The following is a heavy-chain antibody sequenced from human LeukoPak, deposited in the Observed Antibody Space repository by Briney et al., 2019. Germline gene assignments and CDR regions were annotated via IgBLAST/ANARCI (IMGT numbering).Heavy chain of an antibody. CDR1: GDSVSSNSAA. Sequence: SQTLSLTCAISGDSVSSNSAAWNWIRQSPSRGLEWLGRTYYRSKWYNDYAVSVKSRITINPDTSKNQFSLQLNSVTPEDTAVYYCARDAASWELGSLGFDYWGQGTLVTVSS. V-gene: IGHV6-1*01. CDR2: TYYRSKWYN. CDR3: ARDAASWELGSLGFDY. D-gene: IGHD1-26*01. J-gene: IGHJ4*02.